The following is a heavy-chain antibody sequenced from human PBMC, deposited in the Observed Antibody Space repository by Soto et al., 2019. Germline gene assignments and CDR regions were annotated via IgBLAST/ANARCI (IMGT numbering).Heavy chain of an antibody. CDR1: GYTFTSYY. D-gene: IGHD2-2*01. V-gene: IGHV1-46*01. CDR3: ARGKYQLLFGSSGDWFDP. J-gene: IGHJ5*02. Sequence: GASVKVSCKASGYTFTSYYMHWVRQAPGQGLEWMGIINPSGGSTSYTQKFQGRVTMTRDTSTSTVYMELSSLRSEDTAVYYCARGKYQLLFGSSGDWFDPWGQGTLVTVSS. CDR2: INPSGGST.